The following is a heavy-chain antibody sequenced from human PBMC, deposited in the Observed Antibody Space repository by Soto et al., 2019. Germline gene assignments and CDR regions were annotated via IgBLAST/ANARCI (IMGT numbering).Heavy chain of an antibody. CDR3: ARVEESCSSTSFYKFYDF. Sequence: AVKFSCKASGGTFRSYAVSWVRQAPGQGLDWVGENIPMYGMPNLANSVQGRVTVTADESTSRVYMEVSSLRSEDTAIYYCARVEESCSSTSFYKFYDFWGQRSLVTVSS. D-gene: IGHD2-2*02. J-gene: IGHJ4*02. CDR1: GGTFRSYA. V-gene: IGHV1-69*13. CDR2: NIPMYGMP.